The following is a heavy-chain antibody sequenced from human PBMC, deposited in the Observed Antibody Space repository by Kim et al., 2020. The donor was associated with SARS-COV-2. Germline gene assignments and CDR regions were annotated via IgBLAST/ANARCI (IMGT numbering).Heavy chain of an antibody. CDR2: INAGNGNT. Sequence: ASVKVSCKASGYTFTSYAMHWVRQAPGQRLEWMGWINAGNGNTKYSQKFQGRVTITRDTSASTAYMELSSLRSEDTAVYYCARDLSRIAAAGNWFDPWGQGTLVTVSS. J-gene: IGHJ5*02. CDR1: GYTFTSYA. D-gene: IGHD6-13*01. V-gene: IGHV1-3*01. CDR3: ARDLSRIAAAGNWFDP.